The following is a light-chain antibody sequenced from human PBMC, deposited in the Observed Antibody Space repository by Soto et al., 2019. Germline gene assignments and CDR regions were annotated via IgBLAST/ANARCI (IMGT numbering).Light chain of an antibody. V-gene: IGLV2-8*01. J-gene: IGLJ1*01. CDR2: EVT. CDR3: SSYAGTTAV. CDR1: SRDVGGHDY. Sequence: QSALTQPPSASGSPGQSVTISCTGTSRDVGGHDYDSWYQQHPGKAPKLIIYEVTKRPSGVPDRFSGSKSANTASLTVSGLQAEDEADYYCSSYAGTTAVFGTGTKVTGL.